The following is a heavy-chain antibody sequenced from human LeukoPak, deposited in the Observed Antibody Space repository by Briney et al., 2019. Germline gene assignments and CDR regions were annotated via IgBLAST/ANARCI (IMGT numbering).Heavy chain of an antibody. Sequence: GGSLRLSCAASGFTFSNAWMSWVRQAPGKGLEWVGRIKSKTDGGTTDYAAPVKGRFTISRDGSKNTLYLQMNSLKTEDTAVYYCTTQTYSSGWFSYYYYYMDVWGKGTTVTVSS. CDR3: TTQTYSSGWFSYYYYYMDV. CDR2: IKSKTDGGTT. D-gene: IGHD6-19*01. CDR1: GFTFSNAW. J-gene: IGHJ6*03. V-gene: IGHV3-15*01.